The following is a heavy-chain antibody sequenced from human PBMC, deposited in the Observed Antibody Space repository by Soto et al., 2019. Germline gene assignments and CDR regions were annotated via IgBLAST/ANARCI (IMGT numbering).Heavy chain of an antibody. CDR1: GDSVSCNSAA. CDR2: TYYRSRWYN. CDR3: AGTTSHYWYYMDV. V-gene: IGHV6-1*01. D-gene: IGHD1-7*01. Sequence: SQTLSLTCAISGDSVSCNSAAWNWIRQSPSRGLEWLGRTYYRSRWYNDYAVSVRSRITVNPDTSKNQFSLQLTSVTPEDTAVYYCAGTTSHYWYYMDVWGKGTTVTVSS. J-gene: IGHJ6*03.